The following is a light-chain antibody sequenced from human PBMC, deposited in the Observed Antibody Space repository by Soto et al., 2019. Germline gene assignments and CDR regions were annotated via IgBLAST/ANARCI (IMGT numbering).Light chain of an antibody. CDR2: GAS. CDR1: QSVSSSY. V-gene: IGKV3-20*01. Sequence: EIVLTQSPGTLSLSPGERATLSCRASQSVSSSYLAWYQQKPGQAPRLLIYGASCRATGIPDRCSGSGSGTEVARTINRLEPEDFAVYYCQQYGSSPPVTFGQGTRLEIK. J-gene: IGKJ5*01. CDR3: QQYGSSPPVT.